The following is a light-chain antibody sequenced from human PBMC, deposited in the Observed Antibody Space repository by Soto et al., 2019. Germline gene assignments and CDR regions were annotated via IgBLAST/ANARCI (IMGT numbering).Light chain of an antibody. CDR2: GAS. V-gene: IGKV3-15*01. CDR3: QQYNNWPRT. J-gene: IGKJ1*01. Sequence: EIVLTQSQGTRSLSPGERASLPCRASHTISTNLAWYPPTNGQPPRLLIYGASTRDTGIPARFSGSGSETEFTLPITSLQPEDFTVDYCQQYNNWPRTFGQGTKVDI. CDR1: HTISTN.